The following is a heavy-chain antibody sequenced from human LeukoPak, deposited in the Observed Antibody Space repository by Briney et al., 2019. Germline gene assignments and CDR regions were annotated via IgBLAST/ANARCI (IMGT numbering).Heavy chain of an antibody. V-gene: IGHV4-39*01. CDR3: ARLPTLPPFDY. Sequence: PSETLSLTCTVSGGSISSSSFYWGWIRQPPRKGLEWIGNIFYSGSTYYNPSLKSRVTISVDTSKNQFSLKLSSVTAADTAVYYCARLPTLPPFDYWGQGTLVTVSS. CDR2: IFYSGST. CDR1: GGSISSSSFY. J-gene: IGHJ4*02.